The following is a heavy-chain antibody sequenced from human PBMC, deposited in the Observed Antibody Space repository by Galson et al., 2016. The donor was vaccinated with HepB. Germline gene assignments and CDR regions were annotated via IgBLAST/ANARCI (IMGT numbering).Heavy chain of an antibody. CDR2: IKGDESAK. CDR1: GFTFSSYY. V-gene: IGHV3-7*03. CDR3: AKHHGDQPGVDY. D-gene: IGHD4-17*01. J-gene: IGHJ4*02. Sequence: SLRLSCAASGFTFSSYYMSWVRQAPGTGLEWVAEIKGDESAKQYVDSVKGRFTISRDSAKNSPYLQMNSLRVDDTAVYYCAKHHGDQPGVDYWGQGTLVTVSS.